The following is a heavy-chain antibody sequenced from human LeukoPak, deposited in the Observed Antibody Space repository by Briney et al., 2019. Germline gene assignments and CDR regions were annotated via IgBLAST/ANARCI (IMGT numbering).Heavy chain of an antibody. Sequence: SETLSLTCTVSGGSISSYYWGWIRQPPGEGLEWIGSIYYGGTTNSNPSLKSRATILVDTSKNHLSLKVSSVTAADTAVYYCARGASGTLYDAFDIWGQGTMVTVSS. CDR2: IYYGGTT. V-gene: IGHV4-59*01. J-gene: IGHJ3*02. D-gene: IGHD1-26*01. CDR1: GGSISSYY. CDR3: ARGASGTLYDAFDI.